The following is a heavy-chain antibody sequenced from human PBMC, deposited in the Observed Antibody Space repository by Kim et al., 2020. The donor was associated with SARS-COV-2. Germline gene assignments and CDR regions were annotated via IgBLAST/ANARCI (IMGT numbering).Heavy chain of an antibody. V-gene: IGHV1-3*01. Sequence: ASVKVSCKASGYTFTSYAMHWVRQAPGQRLEWMGWINAGNGNTKYSQKFQGRVTITRDTSASTAYMELSSLRSEDTAVYYCARATVVTLYYYYGMDVWGQGTTVTVSS. CDR3: ARATVVTLYYYYGMDV. D-gene: IGHD4-17*01. J-gene: IGHJ6*02. CDR1: GYTFTSYA. CDR2: INAGNGNT.